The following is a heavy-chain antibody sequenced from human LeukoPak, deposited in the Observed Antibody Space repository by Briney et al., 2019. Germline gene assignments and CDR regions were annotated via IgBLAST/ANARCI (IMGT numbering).Heavy chain of an antibody. J-gene: IGHJ4*02. CDR2: IYPISGVT. V-gene: IGHV1-2*02. D-gene: IGHD6-19*01. CDR1: GYTFTGYY. Sequence: ASVKVSCKASGYTFTGYYMHWVRQAPGQGGEWMGWIYPISGVTNYAQTFQGRVTMTRDTSISTAYMELSRLRSDDTAVYYCARGGRSSGWYNFDYWGQGTLVTVSS. CDR3: ARGGRSSGWYNFDY.